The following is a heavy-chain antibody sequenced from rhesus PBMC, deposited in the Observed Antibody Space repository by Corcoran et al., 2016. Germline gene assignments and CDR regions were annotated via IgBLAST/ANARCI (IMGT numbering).Heavy chain of an antibody. J-gene: IGHJ4*01. Sequence: QLQLQESGPGLVKPSETLSVTCAVSGGSISSSYWSWIRQAPGKGLEWIGYIYGSGSSTEYNPSLKSRVTISKDTSKNQFSLKLSSVTAADTAVYYCASVVAAAGPDYWGQGVLVTVSS. D-gene: IGHD6-25*01. CDR2: IYGSGSST. CDR3: ASVVAAAGPDY. CDR1: GGSISSSY. V-gene: IGHV4-169*02.